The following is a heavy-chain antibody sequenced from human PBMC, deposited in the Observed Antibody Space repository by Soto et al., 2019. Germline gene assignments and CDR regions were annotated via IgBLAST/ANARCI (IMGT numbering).Heavy chain of an antibody. CDR3: AREPYHYDSSGYYDY. V-gene: IGHV4-31*03. D-gene: IGHD3-22*01. J-gene: IGHJ4*02. CDR2: IHHSGSN. Sequence: HVQLQESGPGLVKPSQTLSLTCTVSGGSTTSGGYYWNWIRQRPGQGLEWIAYIHHSGSNYHNPPLKSRVIISVDTSKNQVSLKLSSVTAADTAVYYCAREPYHYDSSGYYDYWGQGTLVTVSS. CDR1: GGSTTSGGYY.